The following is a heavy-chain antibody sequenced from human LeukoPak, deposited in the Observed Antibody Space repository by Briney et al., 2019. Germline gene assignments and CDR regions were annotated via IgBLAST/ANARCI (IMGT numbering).Heavy chain of an antibody. CDR3: ARGLYSTSKTAFDY. J-gene: IGHJ4*02. D-gene: IGHD6-6*01. V-gene: IGHV3-48*03. CDR1: GFTFSSYE. CDR2: ISFSGSTI. Sequence: GSLRLSCAASGFTFSSYEMNWVRQAPGKGLEWVSYISFSGSTIYYADSVRGRFTISRDNAKNSLFLQMNSLRAEDTAFYYCARGLYSTSKTAFDYWGQGTLVTVSS.